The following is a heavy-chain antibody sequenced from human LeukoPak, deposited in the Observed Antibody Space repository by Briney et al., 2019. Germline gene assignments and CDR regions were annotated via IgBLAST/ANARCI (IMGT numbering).Heavy chain of an antibody. Sequence: PGGSLRLSCAASGFTFNSYWMHWVCQGPGKGLVWVSRINSDGTTTTYADSVKGRFTISRDNAKNTLYLQMNSLRAEDTAVYYCARAGQGFDSWGQGTLVTVSS. CDR2: INSDGTTT. CDR1: GFTFNSYW. J-gene: IGHJ5*01. V-gene: IGHV3-74*01. CDR3: ARAGQGFDS.